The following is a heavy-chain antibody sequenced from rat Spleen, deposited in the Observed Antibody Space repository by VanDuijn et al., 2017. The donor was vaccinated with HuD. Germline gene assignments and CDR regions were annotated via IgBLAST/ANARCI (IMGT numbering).Heavy chain of an antibody. CDR1: GFTFSDYY. CDR3: AREGNYGGALDY. J-gene: IGHJ2*01. V-gene: IGHV5-29*01. D-gene: IGHD1-11*01. Sequence: EVQLVESDGGLVQPGRSLKLSCAASGFTFSDYYMAWVRQAPTKGLEWVATISSDGGSTYYRDSVKGRFTVSRDNAKSTLYLQMDSLRSEDTATYYCAREGNYGGALDYWGQGVMVTVSS. CDR2: ISSDGGST.